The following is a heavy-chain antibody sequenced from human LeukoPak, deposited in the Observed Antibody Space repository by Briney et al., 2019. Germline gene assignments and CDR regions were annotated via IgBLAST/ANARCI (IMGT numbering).Heavy chain of an antibody. CDR1: GGSISSYY. D-gene: IGHD3-16*01. CDR2: IYYSGST. J-gene: IGHJ5*02. CDR3: GRGGPNWFDP. Sequence: PSETWSLTCTVSGGSISSYYWSWIRQPPGKGLEWIGYIYYSGSTNYNPSLKSRVTISVDTSMNQFSLKLSSVTAADTAVYYCGRGGPNWFDPWGQGTLVTASS. V-gene: IGHV4-59*01.